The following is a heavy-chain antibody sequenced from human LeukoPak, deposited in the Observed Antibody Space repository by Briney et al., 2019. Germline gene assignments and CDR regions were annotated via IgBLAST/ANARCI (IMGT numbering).Heavy chain of an antibody. CDR2: IYTSGST. CDR1: GGSISSYF. J-gene: IGHJ4*02. D-gene: IGHD3-3*01. CDR3: ARQSMEWYSVVY. Sequence: SETLSLTCTVSGGSISSYFWSWIRQPPGKGLGWIGYIYTSGSTNYNPSLKSRVTISVDTSKNQFSLKLSSVTAADTAVYYCARQSMEWYSVVYWGEGTLVTVSS. V-gene: IGHV4-4*09.